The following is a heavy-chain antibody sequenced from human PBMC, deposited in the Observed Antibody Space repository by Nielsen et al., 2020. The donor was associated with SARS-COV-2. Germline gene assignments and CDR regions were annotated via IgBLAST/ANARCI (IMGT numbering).Heavy chain of an antibody. CDR2: ISWNSGSI. CDR1: GFTFDDYA. D-gene: IGHD3-16*01. CDR3: AKGYGPFDY. J-gene: IGHJ4*02. V-gene: IGHV3-9*01. Sequence: SLKISCAASGFTFDDYAMHWVRQAPGKGLEWVSGISWNSGSIGYADSVKGRFTISRDNSKNTLYLQMNSLRAEDTAVYYCAKGYGPFDYWGQGTLVTVSS.